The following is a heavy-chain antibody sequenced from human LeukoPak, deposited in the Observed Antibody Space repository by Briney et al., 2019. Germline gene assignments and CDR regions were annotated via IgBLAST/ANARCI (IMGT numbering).Heavy chain of an antibody. CDR3: ARHVENSGYDYGLYYYYYYYMDV. CDR1: GGSISSGSYY. J-gene: IGHJ6*03. Sequence: SETLSLTCTVSGGSISSGSYYWGWIRQPPGKGLEWIGSIYYSGSTYYNPSLKSRVTISADTSKNQFSLKLSSVTAADTAVYYCARHVENSGYDYGLYYYYYYYMDVWGKGTTVTVSS. CDR2: IYYSGST. D-gene: IGHD5-12*01. V-gene: IGHV4-39*01.